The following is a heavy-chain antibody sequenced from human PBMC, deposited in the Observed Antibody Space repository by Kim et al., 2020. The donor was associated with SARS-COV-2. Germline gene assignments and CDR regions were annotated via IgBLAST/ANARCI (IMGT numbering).Heavy chain of an antibody. V-gene: IGHV3-30*07. J-gene: IGHJ5*02. Sequence: GRFTLSRDKSKNTLYLQMNSLRAEDTAVYYCARETNRYCSSTSCNGGFDPWGQGTLVTVSS. CDR3: ARETNRYCSSTSCNGGFDP. D-gene: IGHD2-2*01.